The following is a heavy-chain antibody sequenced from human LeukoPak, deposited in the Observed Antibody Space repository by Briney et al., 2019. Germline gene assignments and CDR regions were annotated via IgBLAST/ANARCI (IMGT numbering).Heavy chain of an antibody. V-gene: IGHV4-59*01. J-gene: IGHJ4*02. Sequence: SETLSLTCTVSGGSISSYYWSWIRQPPGKGLEWIGYIYYSGSTNYNPSLKSRVPISVDTSKNQFSLKLSSVTAADTAVYYCVLIAAAGSNFNQNFDYWGQGTLVTVSS. CDR1: GGSISSYY. D-gene: IGHD6-13*01. CDR3: VLIAAAGSNFNQNFDY. CDR2: IYYSGST.